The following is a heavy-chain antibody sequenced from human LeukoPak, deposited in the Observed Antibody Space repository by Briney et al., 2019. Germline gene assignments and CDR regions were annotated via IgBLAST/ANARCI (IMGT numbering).Heavy chain of an antibody. CDR1: GGSINSSSYY. V-gene: IGHV4-39*01. CDR3: ATYDSSGYYPYWYFDL. D-gene: IGHD3-22*01. Sequence: SETLSLTCTVSGGSINSSSYYWGWIRQPPGKGLEWIGSIYYSGSTYYNPSLKSRVTISVDTSKNQFSLQLSSVTAADTAVYYCATYDSSGYYPYWYFDLWGRGTLVTVSS. CDR2: IYYSGST. J-gene: IGHJ2*01.